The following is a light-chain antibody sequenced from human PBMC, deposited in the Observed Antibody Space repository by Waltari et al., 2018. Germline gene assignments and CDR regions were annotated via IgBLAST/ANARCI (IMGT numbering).Light chain of an antibody. V-gene: IGKV1-39*01. CDR3: QQSYSTPT. CDR2: AGS. J-gene: IGKJ2*01. CDR1: KSLSIY. Sequence: DIQMTQSPSSLSASVGERVTITCRASKSLSIYVNWYQQRPGKVPKLLIYAGSSLQSGVPSRFSGSGSGTDLTLTISSLQPEDFATYYCQQSYSTPTFGQGTKLEIK.